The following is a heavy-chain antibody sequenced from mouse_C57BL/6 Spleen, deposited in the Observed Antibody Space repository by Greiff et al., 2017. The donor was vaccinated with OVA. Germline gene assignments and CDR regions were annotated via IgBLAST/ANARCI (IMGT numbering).Heavy chain of an antibody. D-gene: IGHD3-2*02. J-gene: IGHJ2*01. Sequence: QVQLKQPGAELVRPGSSVKLSCKASGYTFTSYWMHWVKQRPIQGLEWIGNIDPSDSETHYNQKFKDKATLTVDKSSSTAYMQLSSLTSEDSAVYYCARRDSSGYGYWGKGTTLTVSS. CDR3: ARRDSSGYGY. V-gene: IGHV1-52*01. CDR2: IDPSDSET. CDR1: GYTFTSYW.